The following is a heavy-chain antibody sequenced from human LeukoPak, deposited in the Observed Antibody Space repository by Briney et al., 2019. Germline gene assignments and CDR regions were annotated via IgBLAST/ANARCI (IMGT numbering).Heavy chain of an antibody. CDR1: GGSISGYY. J-gene: IGHJ4*02. CDR3: ARSPLISSGWLGLDS. Sequence: SETLSLTCTVSGGSISGYYWSWIRQAPGKGLEWIGYIYNSGSLNYNPSLKSRVTIAVDTSENQFSLKLTSVTAADTAVYYCARSPLISSGWLGLDSWGQGILDTVSS. V-gene: IGHV4-59*01. CDR2: IYNSGSL. D-gene: IGHD6-19*01.